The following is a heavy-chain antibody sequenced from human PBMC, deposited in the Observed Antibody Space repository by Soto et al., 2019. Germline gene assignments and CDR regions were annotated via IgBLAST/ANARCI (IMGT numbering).Heavy chain of an antibody. V-gene: IGHV3-30*03. CDR1: GFTFSSYG. J-gene: IGHJ4*02. Sequence: QVQLVESGGGVVQPGRSLRLSCATSGFTFSSYGMHWVRQAPGKGLEWVALISYDGSNKYYADSVKGRFTISRDNSKNTLFLQMNSLRGEDTAVYYCASEYSSSSTFDYWGQGTLVTVSS. D-gene: IGHD6-19*01. CDR3: ASEYSSSSTFDY. CDR2: ISYDGSNK.